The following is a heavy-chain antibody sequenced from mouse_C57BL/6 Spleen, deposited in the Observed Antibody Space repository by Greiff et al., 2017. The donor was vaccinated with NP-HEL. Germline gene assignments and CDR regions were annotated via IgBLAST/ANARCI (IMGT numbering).Heavy chain of an antibody. J-gene: IGHJ2*01. CDR1: GYTFTSYW. D-gene: IGHD1-1*02. CDR3: ARSRWEDFDY. CDR2: IDPSDSYT. V-gene: IGHV1-69*01. Sequence: VQLQQSGAELVMPGASVKLSCKASGYTFTSYWMHWVKQRPGQGLEWIGEIDPSDSYTNYNQKFKGKSTLTVDKSSSTAYLQLSSLTSEDSAVYYGARSRWEDFDYWGQGTTLTVSS.